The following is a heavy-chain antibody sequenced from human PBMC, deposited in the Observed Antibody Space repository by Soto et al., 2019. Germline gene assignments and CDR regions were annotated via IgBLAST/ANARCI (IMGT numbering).Heavy chain of an antibody. CDR1: GFSFSTYY. V-gene: IGHV3-11*01. CDR2: ISSSGSTM. J-gene: IGHJ1*01. CDR3: ARDSTWNLKYFHH. Sequence: ESGGGLVKPGGSLRLSCEASGFSFSTYYMTWIRQAPGKGLEWVSYISSSGSTMYYADSVTGRFTISRDNTKNSLYLQMNSLSVEDTAVYYCARDSTWNLKYFHHWGQGTLVTVSS. D-gene: IGHD1-1*01.